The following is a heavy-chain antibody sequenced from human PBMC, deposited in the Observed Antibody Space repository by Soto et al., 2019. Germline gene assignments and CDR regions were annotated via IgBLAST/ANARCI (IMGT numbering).Heavy chain of an antibody. CDR3: AREYVDTSGPRNPPGY. CDR2: LNAYNGKT. J-gene: IGHJ4*02. V-gene: IGHV1-18*04. CDR1: GYTFTSYG. D-gene: IGHD3-22*01. Sequence: QVQLVQSGAEVKKPGASVKVSCKASGYTFTSYGISWVRQAPGQGLEWMGWLNAYNGKTNYAQKLQCRVTRTADTSTSTAYMELRSLRSDDTAVYFCAREYVDTSGPRNPPGYWGQGTLVTGPS.